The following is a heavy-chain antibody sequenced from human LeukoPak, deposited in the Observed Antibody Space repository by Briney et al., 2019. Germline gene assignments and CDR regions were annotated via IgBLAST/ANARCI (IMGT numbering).Heavy chain of an antibody. V-gene: IGHV3-7*01. Sequence: PGGSLRLSCAASGFTFSSYWMGWVRQAPGKGLEWVANIKQDGSEKYYVDSVKGRFTISRDNAKNSLYLQMNSLRAEDTAVYYCAKTYYYDSSGYYPFDYWGQGTLVTVSS. CDR3: AKTYYYDSSGYYPFDY. D-gene: IGHD3-22*01. CDR1: GFTFSSYW. CDR2: IKQDGSEK. J-gene: IGHJ4*02.